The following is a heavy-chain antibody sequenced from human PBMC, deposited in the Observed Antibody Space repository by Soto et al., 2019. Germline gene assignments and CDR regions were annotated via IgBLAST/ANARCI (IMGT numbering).Heavy chain of an antibody. CDR2: IYYSGST. D-gene: IGHD3-22*01. Sequence: SETLSLNCTVADGSICSSSYYCGWIRQPPGKRLEWIGSIYYSGSTYYNPSLKSRVTISVDTSKNQFSLKLSSVTAADTAVYYCVRDYDSSGYHLYYYYGMDVWGQGTTVTVSS. V-gene: IGHV4-39*01. J-gene: IGHJ6*02. CDR3: VRDYDSSGYHLYYYYGMDV. CDR1: DGSICSSSYY.